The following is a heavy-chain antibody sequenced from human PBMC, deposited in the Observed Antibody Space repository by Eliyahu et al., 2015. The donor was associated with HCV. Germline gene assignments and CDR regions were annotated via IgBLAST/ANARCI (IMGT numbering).Heavy chain of an antibody. CDR1: GFPXSNYG. D-gene: IGHD4-11*01. J-gene: IGHJ4*02. CDR3: ARDLGRGYSNAFDY. CDR2: IWFDGNNK. V-gene: IGHV3-33*01. Sequence: QVQLVQSGGGVVQPGRSLRLSCAAPGFPXSNYGLHWVRQAPGKGLEWVAVIWFDGNNKYYGDSVKGRFTISRDNSKNTLYLQMNSLRAEDTSVYYCARDLGRGYSNAFDYWGQGTLVTVSS.